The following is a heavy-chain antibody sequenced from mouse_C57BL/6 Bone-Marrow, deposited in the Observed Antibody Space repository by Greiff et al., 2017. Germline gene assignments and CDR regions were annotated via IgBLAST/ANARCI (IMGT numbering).Heavy chain of an antibody. CDR2: ISNGGGST. Sequence: EVQLQQSGGGLVQPGGSLKLSCAASGFNFSDYYMYWVRQTPEKRLEWVAYISNGGGSTYSPDTVKGRFTIPRDNAKNTLYLQMSRLKSEDTAMYYCARHAGGLRPFAYWGQGTLVTVSA. D-gene: IGHD2-4*01. J-gene: IGHJ3*01. V-gene: IGHV5-12*01. CDR1: GFNFSDYY. CDR3: ARHAGGLRPFAY.